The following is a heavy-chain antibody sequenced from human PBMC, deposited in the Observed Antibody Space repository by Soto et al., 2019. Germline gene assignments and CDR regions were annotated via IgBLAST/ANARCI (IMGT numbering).Heavy chain of an antibody. CDR1: GFTFSSYG. Sequence: QVQLVESGGGVVQPGRSLRLSCAATGFTFSSYGMHWVRQAPGKGLEWVAVIWYDGSNKYYADSVKGRFTISRDNSKNTLYLQMNSLRAAETAVYYCARVVLRWTYYYAMDVWGQGTTVTVSS. CDR3: ARVVLRWTYYYAMDV. V-gene: IGHV3-33*01. J-gene: IGHJ6*02. D-gene: IGHD4-17*01. CDR2: IWYDGSNK.